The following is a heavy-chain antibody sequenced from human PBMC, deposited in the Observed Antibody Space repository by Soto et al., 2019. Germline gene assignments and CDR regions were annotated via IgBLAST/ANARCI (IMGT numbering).Heavy chain of an antibody. J-gene: IGHJ4*02. CDR3: ARASYGYGGYFDY. V-gene: IGHV3-33*01. CDR2: IWYDGSNK. CDR1: GFTFSSYG. Sequence: QVQLVESGGGVVQPGRSLRLSCAASGFTFSSYGMHWVRQAPGKGLEWVAVIWYDGSNKYYADSVKGRFTISRDNSKNTLYLQMNSLRAEDMAVYYCARASYGYGGYFDYWGQGTLVTVSS. D-gene: IGHD5-18*01.